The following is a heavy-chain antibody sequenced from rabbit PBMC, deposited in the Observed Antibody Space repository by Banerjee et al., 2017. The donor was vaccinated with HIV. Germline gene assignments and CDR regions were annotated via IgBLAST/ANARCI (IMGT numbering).Heavy chain of an antibody. Sequence: QEQLKETGGGRVQPGGSLTLNCTASGFDIRSYHMCWVRRAPGKGLEWIACIYTGDGNTYYASWAKGRFTISKTSSTTVTLQMTSLTAADTAAYFCARDDAGSSYLWVFKLWGPGTLFTVS. V-gene: IGHV1S45*01. CDR2: IYTGDGNT. CDR3: ARDDAGSSYLWVFKL. J-gene: IGHJ4*01. D-gene: IGHD8-1*01. CDR1: GFDIRSYH.